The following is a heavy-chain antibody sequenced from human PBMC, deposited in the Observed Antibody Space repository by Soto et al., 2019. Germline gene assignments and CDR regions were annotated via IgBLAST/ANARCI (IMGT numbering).Heavy chain of an antibody. CDR2: MNPGSGDT. CDR1: GYSFTNND. D-gene: IGHD3-16*01. Sequence: ASVKVSCKASGYSFTNNDVTWVRQAAGQGLEWMGWMNPGSGDTGYAQKFQGRVTMTRDISIATAYMELSSLRSDDTAIYYCARMATFGSLNWFDPWVQGTMVTVSS. J-gene: IGHJ5*02. CDR3: ARMATFGSLNWFDP. V-gene: IGHV1-8*01.